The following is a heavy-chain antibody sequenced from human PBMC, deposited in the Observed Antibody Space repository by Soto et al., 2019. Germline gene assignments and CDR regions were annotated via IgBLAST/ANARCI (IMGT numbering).Heavy chain of an antibody. Sequence: SSETLSLTCTVSGGSISGYYWSWIRQPPGKGLEWIGYIYDSGSTNYNPSLKSRVTISVDTSRNQFSLKLSSVTAADTAFYYCARGNGSGSRPWGRFDPWGQGTLVTVS. CDR3: ARGNGSGSRPWGRFDP. CDR1: GGSISGYY. D-gene: IGHD3-10*01. CDR2: IYDSGST. J-gene: IGHJ5*02. V-gene: IGHV4-59*01.